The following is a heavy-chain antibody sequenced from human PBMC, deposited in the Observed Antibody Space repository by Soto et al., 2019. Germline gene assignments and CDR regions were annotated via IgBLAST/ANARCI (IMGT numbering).Heavy chain of an antibody. CDR1: GFTFSSYA. Sequence: VGSLRLSGAASGFTFSSYAMSWVRQAPGKGLEWVSAISGSGGSTYYADSVKGRFTISRDNSKNTLYLQMNSLRAEDTAVYYCAKRHAPSSWYVHYGMDVWGQGTTVTVSS. J-gene: IGHJ6*02. CDR2: ISGSGGST. V-gene: IGHV3-23*01. CDR3: AKRHAPSSWYVHYGMDV. D-gene: IGHD6-13*01.